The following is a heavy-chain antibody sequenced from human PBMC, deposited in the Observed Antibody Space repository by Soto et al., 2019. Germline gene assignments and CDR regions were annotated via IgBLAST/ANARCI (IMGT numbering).Heavy chain of an antibody. CDR1: GGSISSGGYS. CDR2: IYHSGST. Sequence: SETLSLTCAVSGGSISSGGYSWSWIRQPPGKGLEWIGYIYHSGSTYCNPSLKSRVTISVDRSKNQFSLKLSSVTAADTAVYYCARAEGGIFDYWGQGTLVTVSS. V-gene: IGHV4-30-2*01. J-gene: IGHJ4*02. CDR3: ARAEGGIFDY.